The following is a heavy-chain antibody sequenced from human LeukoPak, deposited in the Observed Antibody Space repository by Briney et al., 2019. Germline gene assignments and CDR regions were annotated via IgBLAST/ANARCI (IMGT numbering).Heavy chain of an antibody. CDR2: IYSGGRT. D-gene: IGHD3-10*01. J-gene: IGHJ6*02. Sequence: GGSLRLSCAASGFTVSSNYMSWVRQAPGKGLEWVSVIYSGGRTYYADSVKGRFTISRDNSKNTLYLQMNSLRAEDTAVYYCARAGGEGYYYGMDVWGQGTTVTVSS. V-gene: IGHV3-66*01. CDR1: GFTVSSNY. CDR3: ARAGGEGYYYGMDV.